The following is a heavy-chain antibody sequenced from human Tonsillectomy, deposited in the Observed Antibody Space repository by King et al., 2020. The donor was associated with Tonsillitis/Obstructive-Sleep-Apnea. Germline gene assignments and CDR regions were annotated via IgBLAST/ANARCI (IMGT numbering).Heavy chain of an antibody. V-gene: IGHV3-23*04. J-gene: IGHJ4*02. D-gene: IGHD2-2*01. Sequence: VQLVQSGGGLVQPGGSLRLSCAASGFTFSSYAMSWVRQAPGKGLEWVSAISGSGGSTYYADSMKGRFTISRDNSKNTLYLQMNSLRAEDTAVYYCAKRPLIVVVPAAMPRHFDYWGQGTLVTVSS. CDR1: GFTFSSYA. CDR3: AKRPLIVVVPAAMPRHFDY. CDR2: ISGSGGST.